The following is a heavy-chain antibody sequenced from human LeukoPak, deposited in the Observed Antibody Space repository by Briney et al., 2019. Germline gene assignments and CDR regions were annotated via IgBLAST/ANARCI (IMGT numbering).Heavy chain of an antibody. D-gene: IGHD2-2*01. CDR2: IWYDGSTK. J-gene: IGHJ3*02. V-gene: IGHV3-33*08. CDR3: ARDQGYCSSTSCYRAYDAFDI. Sequence: PGRSLRLSCAASGFTFSSYGMHWVRQAPGKGLEWVAGIWYDGSTKYYADSVKGRFTISRDNPKNTLYLQMNSLRAEDTAVYYCARDQGYCSSTSCYRAYDAFDIWGQGTMVTVSS. CDR1: GFTFSSYG.